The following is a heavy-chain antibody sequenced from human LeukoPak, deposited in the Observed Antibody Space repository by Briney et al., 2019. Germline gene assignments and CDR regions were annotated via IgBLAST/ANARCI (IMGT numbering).Heavy chain of an antibody. V-gene: IGHV5-51*01. D-gene: IGHD3-10*01. Sequence: GESLKISCKGSGYSFTSFWIGWVRQMPGKGLEWMGIIYAGDSDTIYSPSFQGQVTISVDESITTAYLQWISLRASDTAMYYCVRGYGSGTSGYFDHWGQGTLVNVSS. J-gene: IGHJ4*02. CDR2: IYAGDSDT. CDR1: GYSFTSFW. CDR3: VRGYGSGTSGYFDH.